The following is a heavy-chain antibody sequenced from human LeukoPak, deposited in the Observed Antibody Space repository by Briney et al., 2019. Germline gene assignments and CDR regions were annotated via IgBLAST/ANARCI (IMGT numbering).Heavy chain of an antibody. D-gene: IGHD6-13*01. Sequence: ASVKVSCKASGDTFTGYYMHWVRQAPGRGLEWMGWINPDSGGTNYAQKFQGRVTMTTDTSTSTAYMELRSLRSDDTAVYYCARDGSPVYSSSWSPRSDYWGQGTLVTVSS. CDR3: ARDGSPVYSSSWSPRSDY. J-gene: IGHJ4*02. CDR1: GDTFTGYY. CDR2: INPDSGGT. V-gene: IGHV1-2*02.